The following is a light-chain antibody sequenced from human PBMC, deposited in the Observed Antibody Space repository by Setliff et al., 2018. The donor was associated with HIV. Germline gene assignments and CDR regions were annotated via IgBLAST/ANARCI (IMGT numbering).Light chain of an antibody. CDR1: NIGSKI. CDR2: YDS. J-gene: IGLJ3*02. Sequence: ELTQPPSMSVAPGKTARITCGGDNIGSKIVHWYQQKPGQAPVLVMSYDSDRPSGIPERFSGSNSGITATLTISRVEAEDEADYYCQVRESSSDHGGVFGGGTKVTVL. CDR3: QVRESSSDHGGV. V-gene: IGLV3-21*01.